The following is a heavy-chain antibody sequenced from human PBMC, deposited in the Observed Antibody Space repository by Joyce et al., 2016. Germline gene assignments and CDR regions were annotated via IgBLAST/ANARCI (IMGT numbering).Heavy chain of an antibody. Sequence: QVQLQESGPGLVKPSETLSLTCGVSGYSISSGYYWGWIRQPPGRGLEWIGSIYHRGYTFYNPSLESRVAISVDTSKNQFSLKVTSVTAADTARYYCARSPGRGGAFDIWGQGTMVIVSS. J-gene: IGHJ3*02. V-gene: IGHV4-38-2*01. CDR2: IYHRGYT. CDR1: GYSISSGYY. CDR3: ARSPGRGGAFDI. D-gene: IGHD1-26*01.